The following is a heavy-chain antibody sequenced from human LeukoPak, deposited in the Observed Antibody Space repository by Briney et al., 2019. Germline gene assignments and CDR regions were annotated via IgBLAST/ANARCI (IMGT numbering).Heavy chain of an antibody. D-gene: IGHD3-22*01. CDR3: ARERNYDSSGPHAFDI. J-gene: IGHJ3*02. Sequence: QPGGSLRLSCAASGFTFSSYGMHWVRQAPGKGLEWVAVISYDGSNKYYADSVKGRSTISRDNSKNTLYLQMNSLRAEDTAVYYCARERNYDSSGPHAFDIWGQGTMVTVSS. CDR1: GFTFSSYG. CDR2: ISYDGSNK. V-gene: IGHV3-30*03.